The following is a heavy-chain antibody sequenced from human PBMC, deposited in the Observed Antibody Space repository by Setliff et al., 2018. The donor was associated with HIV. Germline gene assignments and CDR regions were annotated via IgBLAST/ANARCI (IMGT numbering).Heavy chain of an antibody. CDR2: IHPNTGST. CDR3: ARAPIYCGGDCYLFDY. V-gene: IGHV1-2*06. D-gene: IGHD2-21*02. Sequence: ASVKVSCKTSGYTFTAYYIYWVRQAPGHGLELMGRIHPNTGSTNYLQKFQGRVSITRDTSMSTVYMTLTGLTSDDTAVYYCARAPIYCGGDCYLFDYWGQGTLVTVSS. CDR1: GYTFTAYY. J-gene: IGHJ4*02.